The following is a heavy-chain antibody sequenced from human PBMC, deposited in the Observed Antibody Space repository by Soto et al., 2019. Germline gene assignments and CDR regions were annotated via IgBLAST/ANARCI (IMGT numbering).Heavy chain of an antibody. CDR1: GFTFSSYG. CDR2: IWYDGSNK. D-gene: IGHD6-6*01. J-gene: IGHJ2*01. CDR3: ARDWFWPYSSSSGPPSWYFDL. V-gene: IGHV3-33*01. Sequence: GGSLRLSCAASGFTFSSYGMHWVRQAPGKGLEWVAVIWYDGSNKYYADSVKGRFTISRDNSKNTLYLQMNSLRAEDTAVYYCARDWFWPYSSSSGPPSWYFDLWGRGTLVTVSS.